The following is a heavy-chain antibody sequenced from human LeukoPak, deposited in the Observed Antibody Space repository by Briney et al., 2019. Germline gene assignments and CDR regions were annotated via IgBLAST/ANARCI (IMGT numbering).Heavy chain of an antibody. J-gene: IGHJ3*01. CDR1: GGSISSYY. D-gene: IGHD3-22*01. Sequence: SETLSLTCTVSGGSISSYYWSWLRQPPGKGLEWIGYIYYSGSTNYNPSLKSRVTISVDTSKNQFSLKLSSVTAADTAVYYCARVNPYYYDSSGYWEGGAFDFWGQGTMVTASS. CDR2: IYYSGST. V-gene: IGHV4-59*01. CDR3: ARVNPYYYDSSGYWEGGAFDF.